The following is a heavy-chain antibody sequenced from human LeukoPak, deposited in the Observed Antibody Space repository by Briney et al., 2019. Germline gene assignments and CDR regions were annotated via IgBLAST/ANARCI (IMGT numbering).Heavy chain of an antibody. CDR3: ARVPPHYYDIGRAFDY. Sequence: SETLSLTCTVSGGSISSYYWSWIRQPPGKRLEWIGYIYYSGSTNYNPSLKSRVTISVDTSKNQFSLKLSSVTAADTAVYYCARVPPHYYDIGRAFDYWGQGTLVTVSS. D-gene: IGHD3-22*01. J-gene: IGHJ4*02. V-gene: IGHV4-59*01. CDR1: GGSISSYY. CDR2: IYYSGST.